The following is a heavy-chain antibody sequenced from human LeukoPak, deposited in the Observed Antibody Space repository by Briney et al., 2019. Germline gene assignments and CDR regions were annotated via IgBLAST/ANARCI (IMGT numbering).Heavy chain of an antibody. CDR1: GGSISSYY. Sequence: SETLSLTCTVSGGSISSYYWSWIRQPAGKGLEWIGRIYTSGSTNYNPSLKSRVTMSVDTSKNQFSLKLSSVTAADTAVYYCARDRPAASHLDAFDIWGQGTMVTVSS. CDR3: ARDRPAASHLDAFDI. D-gene: IGHD2-2*01. J-gene: IGHJ3*02. CDR2: IYTSGST. V-gene: IGHV4-4*07.